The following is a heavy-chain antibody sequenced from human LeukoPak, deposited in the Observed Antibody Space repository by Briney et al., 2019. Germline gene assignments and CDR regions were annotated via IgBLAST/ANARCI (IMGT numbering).Heavy chain of an antibody. CDR2: IYSGGST. CDR3: ARGGPNGC. D-gene: IGHD2-8*01. V-gene: IGHV3-53*01. J-gene: IGHJ4*02. CDR1: GFNVSNNY. Sequence: GGSLRLSCAASGFNVSNNYVSWVRQAPGKGLEWVSVIYSGGSTYYADSFKGRFTISRDISKNTVSLQMNSLRAEDTAVYNCARGGPNGCWGQGTLVTVSS.